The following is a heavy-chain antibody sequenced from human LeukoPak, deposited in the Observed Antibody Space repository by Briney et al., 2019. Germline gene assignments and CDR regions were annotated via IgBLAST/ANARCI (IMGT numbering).Heavy chain of an antibody. CDR1: GFTATTNY. Sequence: GGSLRLSCAGSGFTATTNYMSWVRQAPGKGLEWVSVIYSSGSTSYADSVKGRFTISRDNSKNTLYLQMNSLRAEDTAVYYCAKRLGAVAGSYYYYYGMDVWGQGTTVTVSS. V-gene: IGHV3-53*01. D-gene: IGHD6-19*01. CDR3: AKRLGAVAGSYYYYYGMDV. CDR2: IYSSGST. J-gene: IGHJ6*02.